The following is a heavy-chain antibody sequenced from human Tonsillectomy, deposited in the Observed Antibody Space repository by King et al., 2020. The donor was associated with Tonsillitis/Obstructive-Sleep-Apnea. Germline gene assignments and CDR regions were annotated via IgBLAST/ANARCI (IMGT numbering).Heavy chain of an antibody. D-gene: IGHD2-2*01. CDR1: GYSFTNYW. J-gene: IGHJ3*02. V-gene: IGHV5-51*01. CDR2: IYPGDSDT. CDR3: AIRILGYCSTTSCPDAFDI. Sequence: QLVQSGAEVKKPGESLKIPCKGSGYSFTNYWIGWVRQMPGKGLEWMGIIYPGDSDTRYSPSSQGQVTISADKSISTAYLQWSSLKASDTAIYYCAIRILGYCSTTSCPDAFDIWGQGTMVTVSS.